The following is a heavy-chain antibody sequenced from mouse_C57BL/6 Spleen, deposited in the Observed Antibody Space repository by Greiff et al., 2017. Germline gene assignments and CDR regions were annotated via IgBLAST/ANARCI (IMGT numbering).Heavy chain of an antibody. Sequence: QVQLQQPGAELVRPGSSVKLSCKASGYTFTSYWMHWVKQRPIQGLEWIGNIDPSDSETHYNQKFKDKDTLTVDKSSSTAYMQLSSLTSEDSAVYYCARNYYGRALDYWGQGTTLTVSS. J-gene: IGHJ2*01. CDR1: GYTFTSYW. V-gene: IGHV1-52*01. CDR2: IDPSDSET. CDR3: ARNYYGRALDY. D-gene: IGHD1-1*01.